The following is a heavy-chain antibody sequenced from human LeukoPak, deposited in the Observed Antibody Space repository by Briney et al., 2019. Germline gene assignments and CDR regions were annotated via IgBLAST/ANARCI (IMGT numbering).Heavy chain of an antibody. J-gene: IGHJ5*02. Sequence: PGGSLRLSRAASGFTFSSYAMHWVRQAPGKGLEDVSAISSNGGSTYYANSVKGRFTISRDNSKNTLYLKMGSLRAEDMAVYYRARDSSLAAAGTWWLDPWGQGTLVTVSS. CDR2: ISSNGGST. D-gene: IGHD6-13*01. CDR3: ARDSSLAAAGTWWLDP. CDR1: GFTFSSYA. V-gene: IGHV3-64*01.